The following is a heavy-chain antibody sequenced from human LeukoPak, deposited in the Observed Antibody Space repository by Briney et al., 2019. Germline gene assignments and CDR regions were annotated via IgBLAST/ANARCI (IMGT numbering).Heavy chain of an antibody. CDR1: GFSLSTSGMR. J-gene: IGHJ4*02. V-gene: IGHV2-70*04. CDR2: IGWDDDK. CDR3: ARLVDTAMYDY. D-gene: IGHD5-18*01. Sequence: SGPALVKPTQTLTLTCTFSGFSLSTSGMRVSWIRQPPGKAPEWLARIGWDDDKFYSTSLKTRLTISKDTSKNQVVLTMTNMDPVDTATYYCARLVDTAMYDYWGQGTLVTVSS.